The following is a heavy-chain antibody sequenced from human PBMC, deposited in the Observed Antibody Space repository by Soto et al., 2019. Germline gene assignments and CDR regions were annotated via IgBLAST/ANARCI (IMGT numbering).Heavy chain of an antibody. V-gene: IGHV1-2*02. CDR2: INPATGAA. J-gene: IGHJ3*02. Sequence: QLHLVQSGAVVKKPGASVTVSCSASGYPVTAYYMHWVRQAPGRGLEWMGGINPATGAAKYTQTFQGRVNMTRDPSTSTGFMELSGLTSEDTAVFYCARGGGVGVAGSAAFDMWGQGTLVTVSS. CDR1: GYPVTAYY. D-gene: IGHD3-3*01. CDR3: ARGGGVGVAGSAAFDM.